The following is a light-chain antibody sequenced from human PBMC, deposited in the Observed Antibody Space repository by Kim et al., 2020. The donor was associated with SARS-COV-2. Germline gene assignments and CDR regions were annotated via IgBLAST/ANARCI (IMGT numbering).Light chain of an antibody. V-gene: IGLV3-25*03. CDR2: KDS. CDR1: ALPNQY. Sequence: SPGQTARITCSGDALPNQYAYWYQQKPGQAPVLVIYKDSERPSGIPERFSGSSSGTTVTLTISGVQAEDEADYYCQSADSSGTYGVFGGGTKLTVL. CDR3: QSADSSGTYGV. J-gene: IGLJ2*01.